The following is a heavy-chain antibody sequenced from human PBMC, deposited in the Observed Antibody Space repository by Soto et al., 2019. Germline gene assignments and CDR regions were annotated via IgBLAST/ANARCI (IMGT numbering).Heavy chain of an antibody. D-gene: IGHD6-19*01. Sequence: VQLVESGGGVVQPGRSLRLSCAASGFTFSDYAMHWVRQAPGKGLEWVAVVSHDGRNTHYADSVKGRFTISRDSSKDTVALEMTSLRAEDTAVYYCAKGGRQWLVTSDFNYRGQGALVTVSS. CDR2: VSHDGRNT. V-gene: IGHV3-30*18. CDR1: GFTFSDYA. CDR3: AKGGRQWLVTSDFNY. J-gene: IGHJ4*02.